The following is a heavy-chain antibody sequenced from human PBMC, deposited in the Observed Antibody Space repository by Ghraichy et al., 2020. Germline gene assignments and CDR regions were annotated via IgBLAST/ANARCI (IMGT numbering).Heavy chain of an antibody. Sequence: LSLTCAASGFTFSNFNMNWVRQAPGKGLEWVSSISSSGTYMHYADSVKGRFTISRDNAKNSVYLQMDSLRAEDTAGYYCERQGNCGGDCYSFLKCWGQGTLVTVSS. CDR2: ISSSGTYM. CDR1: GFTFSNFN. V-gene: IGHV3-21*01. CDR3: ERQGNCGGDCYSFLKC. J-gene: IGHJ4*02. D-gene: IGHD2-21*02.